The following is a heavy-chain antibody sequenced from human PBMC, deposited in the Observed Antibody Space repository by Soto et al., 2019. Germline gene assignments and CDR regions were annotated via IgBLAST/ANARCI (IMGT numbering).Heavy chain of an antibody. CDR2: IISGGGTT. CDR1: GFTFSNYA. V-gene: IGHV3-23*01. D-gene: IGHD3-10*01. Sequence: GEALKISCAASGFTFSNYAMGWVRQAPGKGLEWVSTIISGGGTTYYADSVKGRFTVSRDNSQNTVYLQVNSLRADDTAVYYCVKERAARGLDYWGQGTLVTVSS. J-gene: IGHJ4*02. CDR3: VKERAARGLDY.